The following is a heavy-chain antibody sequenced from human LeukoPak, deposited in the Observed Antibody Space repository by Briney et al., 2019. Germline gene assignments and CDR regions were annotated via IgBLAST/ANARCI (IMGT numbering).Heavy chain of an antibody. CDR2: IYYSGST. V-gene: IGHV4-59*12. Sequence: SETLSLTCTVSGGSISNKYWSWIRQPPGKGLEWIGYIYYSGSTNYNPSLKSRVTISVDTSKNQFSLKLSSVTAADTAVYYCARLVATMFHYYHYMDVWGKGTMVTVSS. CDR1: GGSISNKY. D-gene: IGHD5-12*01. CDR3: ARLVATMFHYYHYMDV. J-gene: IGHJ6*03.